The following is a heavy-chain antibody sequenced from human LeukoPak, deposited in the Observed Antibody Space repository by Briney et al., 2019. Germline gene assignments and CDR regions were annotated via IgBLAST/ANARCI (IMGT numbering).Heavy chain of an antibody. D-gene: IGHD3-10*01. CDR3: AREGYGSVSYKRGAFDI. Sequence: PGGSLRLSCAASGFTFSSYGMSWVRQAPWKGLEWVSGINWNGGSTGYADSVKGRFTISRDNAKNSLYLQMNSLRAEDTALYYCAREGYGSVSYKRGAFDIWGQGTMVTVSS. V-gene: IGHV3-20*04. CDR1: GFTFSSYG. J-gene: IGHJ3*02. CDR2: INWNGGST.